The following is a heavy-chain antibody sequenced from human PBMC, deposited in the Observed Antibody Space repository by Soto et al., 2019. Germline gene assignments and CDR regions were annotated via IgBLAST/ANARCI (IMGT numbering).Heavy chain of an antibody. V-gene: IGHV3-30*03. CDR2: ISNDGSKI. D-gene: IGHD3-16*02. CDR1: GFTFRGYG. CDR3: AREAGAIGLFDY. J-gene: IGHJ4*02. Sequence: GGSLRLSYTGSGFTFRGYGLNWVRQAPGKGLEWVALISNDGSKIHYADSVKGRFTISRDNSENMVYLQMNSLRPEDTAMYYCAREAGAIGLFDYWGQGTLVTVSS.